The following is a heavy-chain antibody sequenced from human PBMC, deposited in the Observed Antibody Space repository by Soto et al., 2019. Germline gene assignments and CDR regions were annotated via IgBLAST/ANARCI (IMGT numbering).Heavy chain of an antibody. J-gene: IGHJ6*03. CDR3: ARERTIAAPAKTYYYYYYMDV. CDR1: GYTFTSYG. D-gene: IGHD6-6*01. Sequence: QVQLVQSGAEVKKPGASVKVSCKASGYTFTSYGISWVRQAPGQGLEWMGWISAYNGNTNYAQKLQGRVTMTTDTSTSTVYMELRRLRSDDTAVYYCARERTIAAPAKTYYYYYYMDVWGKGTTVTVSS. V-gene: IGHV1-18*01. CDR2: ISAYNGNT.